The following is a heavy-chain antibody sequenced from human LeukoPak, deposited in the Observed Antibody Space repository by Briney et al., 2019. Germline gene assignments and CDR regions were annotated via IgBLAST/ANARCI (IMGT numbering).Heavy chain of an antibody. V-gene: IGHV4-31*03. Sequence: SQTLSLTCTVSGGSISSGGFYWSWIRQHPGKGLEWIGYIDYSGSTQHNPSLKSRVTISVDTSKNQFSLKLSSVTAADTAVYYCAKSGWSYGFWSGSPFDYWGQGTLVTVSS. CDR2: IDYSGST. D-gene: IGHD3-3*01. CDR3: AKSGWSYGFWSGSPFDY. CDR1: GGSISSGGFY. J-gene: IGHJ4*02.